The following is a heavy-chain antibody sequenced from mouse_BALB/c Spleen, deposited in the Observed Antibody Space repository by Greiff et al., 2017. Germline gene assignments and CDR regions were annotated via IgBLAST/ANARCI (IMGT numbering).Heavy chain of an antibody. J-gene: IGHJ4*01. CDR3: VREYYGSNYAMDY. D-gene: IGHD1-1*01. V-gene: IGHV2-9-2*01. CDR1: GFSLTSYD. Sequence: VQLQQSGPGLVAPSQSLSITCTVSGFSLTSYDISWIRQPPGKGLEWLGVIWTGGGTNYNSAFMSRLSISKDNSKSQVFLKMNSLQTDDTAIYYCVREYYGSNYAMDYWGQGTSVTVSS. CDR2: IWTGGGT.